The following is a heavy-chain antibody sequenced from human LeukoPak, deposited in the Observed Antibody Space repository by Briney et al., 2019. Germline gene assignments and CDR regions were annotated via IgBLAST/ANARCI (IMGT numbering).Heavy chain of an antibody. D-gene: IGHD6-25*01. J-gene: IGHJ4*02. CDR1: EYTLTSYY. CDR3: ARVPPAIAVFDS. Sequence: ASVNVSCKASEYTLTSYYMHWVRQAPGQGLEWMGIINPSGGSTSYAQKFQGRVTMTRDMSTSTVYMELSSLRSEDTAVYYCARVPPAIAVFDSWGQGTLVTVSS. V-gene: IGHV1-46*01. CDR2: INPSGGST.